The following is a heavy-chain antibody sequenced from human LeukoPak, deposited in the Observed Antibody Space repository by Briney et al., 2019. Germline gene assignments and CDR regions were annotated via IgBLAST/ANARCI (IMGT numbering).Heavy chain of an antibody. J-gene: IGHJ4*02. Sequence: GGSLRLSCAASGFTFSSYEMNWVRQAPGKGLEWVSYISSSGSTIYYADSVKGRFTISRDNAKNSLYLQMNSLRAEDTAVYYCARALGGSYESMESIDYWGQGTLVTVSS. CDR1: GFTFSSYE. V-gene: IGHV3-48*03. CDR2: ISSSGSTI. CDR3: ARALGGSYESMESIDY. D-gene: IGHD1-26*01.